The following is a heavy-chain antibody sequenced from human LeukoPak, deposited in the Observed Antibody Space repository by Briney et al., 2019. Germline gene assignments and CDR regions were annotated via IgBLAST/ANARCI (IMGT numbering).Heavy chain of an antibody. Sequence: PSETLSLTCTVSGGSISSYYWSWIRQSPGKGLEWIGYISYSGTTNYNPSLKTRVTISVAPSKNQFSLTLRSVTAPDTAMYYCARDRGNYFDYWGQGTLVTVSS. CDR2: ISYSGTT. J-gene: IGHJ4*02. CDR1: GGSISSYY. D-gene: IGHD6-13*01. CDR3: ARDRGNYFDY. V-gene: IGHV4-59*01.